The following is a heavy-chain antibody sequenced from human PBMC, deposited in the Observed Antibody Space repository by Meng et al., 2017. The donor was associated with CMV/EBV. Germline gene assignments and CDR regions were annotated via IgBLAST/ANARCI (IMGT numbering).Heavy chain of an antibody. J-gene: IGHJ5*02. CDR3: TTDESGGWTRVFS. CDR2: IDSKADEGNT. D-gene: IGHD6-19*01. V-gene: IGHV3-15*04. CDR1: GVPCSTVW. Sequence: SGVPCSTVWVSWVRRARGTGGEWVGRIDSKADEGNTDSAAHVKGIFSISTNASENSMYLQMNSLKTEDTAVYSCTTDESGGWTRVFSWGQGTLVTVSS.